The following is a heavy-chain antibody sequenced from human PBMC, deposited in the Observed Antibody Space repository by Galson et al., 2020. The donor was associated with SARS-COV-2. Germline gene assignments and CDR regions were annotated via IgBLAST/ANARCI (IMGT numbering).Heavy chain of an antibody. CDR3: ATRHYASGSLDF. J-gene: IGHJ4*02. V-gene: IGHV4-59*01. Sequence: SETLFTCTVSGGSISTYYCNWIRQPPGKGLEWIGYIHYSGSTNYNPSLKSRVTISGDTSRNQFSLKLSSVTAADTAVYYCATRHYASGSLDFWGQGTLVTVSS. CDR2: IHYSGST. D-gene: IGHD3-10*01. CDR1: GGSISTYY.